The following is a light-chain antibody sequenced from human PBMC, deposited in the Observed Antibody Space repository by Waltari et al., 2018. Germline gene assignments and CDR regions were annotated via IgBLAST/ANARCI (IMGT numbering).Light chain of an antibody. CDR1: SSDVGGYNY. J-gene: IGLJ3*02. Sequence: QSALTQPASVSGSPGQSITISCTGTSSDVGGYNYVSWYQQHPGKAPKLIIYDVSNRPSGVSNRFSGSKSGNTASLTISRLQAEDEADYYCSSYTSSSTLGVFGGGTKLTVL. CDR3: SSYTSSSTLGV. V-gene: IGLV2-14*03. CDR2: DVS.